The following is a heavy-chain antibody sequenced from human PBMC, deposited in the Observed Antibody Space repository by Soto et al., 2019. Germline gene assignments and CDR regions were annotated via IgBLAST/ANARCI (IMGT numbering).Heavy chain of an antibody. CDR2: ISGSGGST. J-gene: IGHJ6*03. CDR3: ANFWNDYKIKDYYYYMDV. D-gene: IGHD4-4*01. V-gene: IGHV3-23*01. Sequence: PGGSLRLSCAASGFTFSSYAMSWVRQAPGKGLEWVSAISGSGGSTYYADSVKGRFTISRDNSKNTLYLQMNSLRAEDTAVYYCANFWNDYKIKDYYYYMDVWGKGTTVTVSS. CDR1: GFTFSSYA.